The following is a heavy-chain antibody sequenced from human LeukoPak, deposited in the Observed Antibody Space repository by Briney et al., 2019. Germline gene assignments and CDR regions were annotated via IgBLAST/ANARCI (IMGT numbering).Heavy chain of an antibody. D-gene: IGHD5-12*01. CDR1: GGSISSSSYY. V-gene: IGHV4-39*01. J-gene: IGHJ3*02. Sequence: SETLSLTRTVSGGSISSSSYYWGWIRQPPGKGLEWIGSIYYSGSTYYNPSLKSRVTISVDTSKNQFSLKLSSVTAADTAVYYRARHNILDYDSNAFDIWGQGAMVTVSS. CDR3: ARHNILDYDSNAFDI. CDR2: IYYSGST.